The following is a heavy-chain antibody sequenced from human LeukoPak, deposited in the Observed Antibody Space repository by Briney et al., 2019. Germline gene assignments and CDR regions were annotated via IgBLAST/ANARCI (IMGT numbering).Heavy chain of an antibody. CDR1: GGSISRHY. CDR3: ARAYSSGWYGNWFDP. CDR2: IYYSGST. Sequence: SETLSLTCTVSGGSISRHYWSWIRQPPGKGLEWIGYIYYSGSTNYNPSLKSRVTISVDTSKNQFSLKLSSVTAADTAVYYCARAYSSGWYGNWFDPWGQGTLVTVSS. J-gene: IGHJ5*02. V-gene: IGHV4-59*11. D-gene: IGHD6-19*01.